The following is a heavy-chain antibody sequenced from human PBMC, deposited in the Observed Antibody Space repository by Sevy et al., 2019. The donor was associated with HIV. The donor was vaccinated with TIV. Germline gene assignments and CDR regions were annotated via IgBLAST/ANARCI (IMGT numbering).Heavy chain of an antibody. Sequence: ASVKVSCKASGYTFTDDYLHWVRQAPGQRLEWMGWINPKSGGTNYAQKFQGRVTMTRDTSISTAYMELSRLRSDDTAVYYCARGGESLPYCGGDCYPDYWGQGTLVTVSS. J-gene: IGHJ4*02. CDR3: ARGGESLPYCGGDCYPDY. V-gene: IGHV1-2*02. D-gene: IGHD2-21*02. CDR2: INPKSGGT. CDR1: GYTFTDDY.